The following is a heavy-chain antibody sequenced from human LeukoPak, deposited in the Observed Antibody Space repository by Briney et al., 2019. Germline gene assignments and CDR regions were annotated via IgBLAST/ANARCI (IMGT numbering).Heavy chain of an antibody. V-gene: IGHV1-69*06. CDR1: GGTFGSFA. D-gene: IGHD3-10*01. CDR3: ARVGITMVRGVIITNYYYMDV. J-gene: IGHJ6*03. CDR2: IIPIFATT. Sequence: ASVKVSCKTSGGTFGSFAFGWVRQAPGHGLEWMGGIIPIFATTNYAQEFQGRVSITADKSTSTAYMELSSLRSEDTAVYYCARVGITMVRGVIITNYYYMDVWGKGTTVTVSS.